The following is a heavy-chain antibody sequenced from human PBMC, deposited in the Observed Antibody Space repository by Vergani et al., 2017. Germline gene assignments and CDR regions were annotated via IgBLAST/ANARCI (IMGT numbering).Heavy chain of an antibody. CDR3: ARDLAAAGTDFAFLAYYGMDV. CDR1: GDSVSSNSAA. J-gene: IGHJ6*02. Sequence: QVQLQQSGPGLVKPSQTLSLTCAISGDSVSSNSAAWNWIRQSPSRGLEWLGRTYYRSKWYNDYAVSVKSRITINPDTSKNQFSLQLNSVTPEDTAVYYCARDLAAAGTDFAFLAYYGMDVWGQGTTVTVSS. D-gene: IGHD6-13*01. CDR2: TYYRSKWYN. V-gene: IGHV6-1*01.